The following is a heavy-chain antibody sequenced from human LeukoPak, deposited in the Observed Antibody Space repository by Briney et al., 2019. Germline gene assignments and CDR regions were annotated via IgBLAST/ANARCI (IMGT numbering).Heavy chain of an antibody. D-gene: IGHD1-14*01. CDR2: IRYDGSNK. V-gene: IGHV3-30*02. J-gene: IGHJ5*02. CDR1: GFTFSSYG. CDR3: AKDQHPGTVGGPNWFDP. Sequence: HPGGSLRLSCAASGFTFSSYGMHWVRQAPGKGLEWVAFIRYDGSNKYYADSVKGRFTISRDNSKNTLYLQMNSLRAEDTAVYYCAKDQHPGTVGGPNWFDPWGQGTLVTVSS.